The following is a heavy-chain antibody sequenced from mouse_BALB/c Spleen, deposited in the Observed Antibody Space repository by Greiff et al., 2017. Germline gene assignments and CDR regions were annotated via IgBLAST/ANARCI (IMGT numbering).Heavy chain of an antibody. CDR2: ISSGSSTI. CDR1: GFTFSSFG. J-gene: IGHJ2*01. V-gene: IGHV5-17*02. D-gene: IGHD4-1*01. Sequence: DVMLVESGGGLVQPGGSRKLSCAASGFTFSSFGMHWVRQAPEKGLEWVAYISSGSSTIYYADTVKGRFTISRDNPKNTLFLQMTSLRSEDTAMYYCARSGAGTALNYWGQGTTLTVSS. CDR3: ARSGAGTALNY.